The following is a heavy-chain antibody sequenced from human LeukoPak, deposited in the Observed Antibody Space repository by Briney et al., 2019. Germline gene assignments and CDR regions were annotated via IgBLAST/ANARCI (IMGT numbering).Heavy chain of an antibody. CDR3: ARLGYCSGDRCLPGC. CDR1: GXSISNYF. Sequence: SETLSLTWTVSGXSISNYFGNWIRQPPGKGLESIGHIYYSGSTICNPSLKSRVTISVDTSKNQFSLMLTSVTAADTAVYYCARLGYCSGDRCLPGCWGQGTLVTVSS. D-gene: IGHD2-15*01. CDR2: IYYSGST. V-gene: IGHV4-59*08. J-gene: IGHJ4*02.